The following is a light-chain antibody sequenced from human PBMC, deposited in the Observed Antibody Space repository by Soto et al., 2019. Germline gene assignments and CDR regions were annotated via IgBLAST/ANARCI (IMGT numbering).Light chain of an antibody. CDR2: GAS. V-gene: IGKV3-15*01. Sequence: EIVMTQSPATLSVSPGERATLSCRASHSVSSNLAWYQQKPGQAPRLLIYGASTRATGIPARFSGGGSGTDFTLTISRLEPEDFAVYYCQQYGSSPRTFGQGTKVDIK. J-gene: IGKJ1*01. CDR1: HSVSSN. CDR3: QQYGSSPRT.